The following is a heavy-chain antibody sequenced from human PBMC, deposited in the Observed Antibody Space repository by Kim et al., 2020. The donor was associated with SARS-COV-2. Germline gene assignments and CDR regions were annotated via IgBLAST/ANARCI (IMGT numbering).Heavy chain of an antibody. CDR3: ARHRRNYCHDDGPYFD. V-gene: IGHV4-39*01. D-gene: IGHD1-1*01. CDR1: GDSMRTNSRL. J-gene: IGHJ4*01. Sequence: SETLSLTCTVSGDSMRTNSRLWGWVRQPPGRGLEWIGSVYWTGSTYCHPSLQSRATVSVDTSKSRFFLTLTSVTAADTAIYFCARHRRNYCHDDGPYFD. CDR2: VYWTGST.